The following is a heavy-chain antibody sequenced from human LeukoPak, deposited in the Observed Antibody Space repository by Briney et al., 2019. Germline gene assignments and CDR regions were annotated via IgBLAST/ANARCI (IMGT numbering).Heavy chain of an antibody. Sequence: QPGRSLRLSCAASGFTFSTYAMHWVRQAPGKGLEWVAVISYDGNNKYYADSVRGRFTTSRDNSKNTLSLQMDSLRAEDTAVYYCARDLSMYYYYGMDVWGQGTTVTVSS. CDR2: ISYDGNNK. CDR3: ARDLSMYYYYGMDV. CDR1: GFTFSTYA. J-gene: IGHJ6*02. V-gene: IGHV3-30-3*01.